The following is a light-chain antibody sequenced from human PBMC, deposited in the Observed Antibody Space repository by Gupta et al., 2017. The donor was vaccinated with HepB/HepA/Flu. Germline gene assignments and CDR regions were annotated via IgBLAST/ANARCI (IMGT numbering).Light chain of an antibody. V-gene: IGKV3-20*01. J-gene: IGKJ4*02. CDR3: QQYDNSSPS. Sequence: EIVLTPSPGTMSLFAGETATLSCRASQRLSTYSLAWYQQRPGQAPRLLTYGESKRASGIPDRFSGSGFGSDFSLTIRRLESEDFAVYFCQQYDNSSPSFGGGTRVEIK. CDR1: QRLSTYS. CDR2: GES.